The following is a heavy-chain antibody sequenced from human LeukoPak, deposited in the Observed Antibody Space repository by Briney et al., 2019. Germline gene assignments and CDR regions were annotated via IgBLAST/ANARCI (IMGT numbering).Heavy chain of an antibody. CDR1: GFTFSNAW. Sequence: AGGSLRLSCAASGFTFSNAWMSWVRQAPGKGLGWVAVIWYDGSNKYYADSVKGRFTISRDNSKNTLYLQMNSLRAGDTAVYYCARDRPSFGVVPNDAFDIWGQGTMVTVSS. CDR3: ARDRPSFGVVPNDAFDI. V-gene: IGHV3-33*08. CDR2: IWYDGSNK. J-gene: IGHJ3*02. D-gene: IGHD3-3*01.